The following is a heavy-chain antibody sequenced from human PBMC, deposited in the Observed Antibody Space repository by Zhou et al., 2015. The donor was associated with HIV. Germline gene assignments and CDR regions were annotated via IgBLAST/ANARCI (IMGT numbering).Heavy chain of an antibody. CDR3: AATDFPLDFWSGYLDY. D-gene: IGHD3-3*01. CDR2: IRSEASGGTT. V-gene: IGHV3-49*05. Sequence: VQLVEAGGGLVKPGGSLRLSCTASGIRFSDYVMSWIRQAPGKGPEWVGFIRSEASGGTTEYAASVKGRFTISRDNAKNSLYLQMNSLRAEDTAVYYCAATDFPLDFWSGYLDYWGQGTLVTVSS. J-gene: IGHJ4*02. CDR1: GIRFSDYV.